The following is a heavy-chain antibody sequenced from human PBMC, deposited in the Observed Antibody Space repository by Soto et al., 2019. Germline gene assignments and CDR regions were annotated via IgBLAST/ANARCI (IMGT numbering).Heavy chain of an antibody. CDR2: IHHSGST. J-gene: IGHJ4*02. CDR3: ARGGGGSYPDY. D-gene: IGHD1-26*01. V-gene: IGHV4-34*01. Sequence: SETLSLTCAVYGGSFSGYYWSWIRQPPGKGLEWIGEIHHSGSTNYNPSLKSRVTISVDTSKNQFSLKLSSVTAADTAVYYCARGGGGSYPDYWGQGTLVTISS. CDR1: GGSFSGYY.